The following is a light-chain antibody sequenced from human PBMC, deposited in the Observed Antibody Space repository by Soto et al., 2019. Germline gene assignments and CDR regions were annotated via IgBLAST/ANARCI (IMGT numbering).Light chain of an antibody. CDR2: KAS. CDR1: QSISSW. V-gene: IGKV1-5*03. Sequence: EIQITQSPFTLSAFVRDKVTNTCPASQSISSWLAWYQQKPGKAPKLLIYKASSLESGVPSRFSGSGSGTEFTLTISSLQPDDFATYYCQQYNSYPYTFGQGTK. CDR3: QQYNSYPYT. J-gene: IGKJ2*01.